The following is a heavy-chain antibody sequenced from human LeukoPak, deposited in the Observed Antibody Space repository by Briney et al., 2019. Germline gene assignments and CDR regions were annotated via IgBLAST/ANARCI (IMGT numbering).Heavy chain of an antibody. CDR3: AKDVAISDWLDP. V-gene: IGHV3-53*01. CDR2: LRSGGTI. Sequence: GGSLRLSCAATEFTVSRSYMTWVRQAPGKGLEWVSVLRSGGTIEYADTVKGRFTISRDNSKNTLYLQMNSLRAEDTAVYYCAKDVAISDWLDPWGQGTLVTVSS. CDR1: EFTVSRSY. D-gene: IGHD2-21*01. J-gene: IGHJ5*02.